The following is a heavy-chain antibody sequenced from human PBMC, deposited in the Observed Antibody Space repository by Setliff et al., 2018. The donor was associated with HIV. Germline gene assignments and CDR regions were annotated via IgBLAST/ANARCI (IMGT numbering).Heavy chain of an antibody. D-gene: IGHD2-2*01. CDR1: GGSISSSSYY. CDR3: ARLYYLVGNWFDP. J-gene: IGHJ5*02. Sequence: PSETLSLTCTVSGGSISSSSYYWGWIRQPPGKGLEWIGSIYYSGSTCYNPSLKSRVTISVDTSKNQFSLKLSSVTAADTAVYYCARLYYLVGNWFDPWGQGTLVTVSS. V-gene: IGHV4-39*01. CDR2: IYYSGST.